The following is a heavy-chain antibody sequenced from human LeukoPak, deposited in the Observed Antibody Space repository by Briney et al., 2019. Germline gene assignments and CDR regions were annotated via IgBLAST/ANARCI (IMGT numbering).Heavy chain of an antibody. CDR1: GGSISSYY. D-gene: IGHD6-13*01. CDR2: IYYSGST. V-gene: IGHV4-59*01. Sequence: SETLSLTCTVSGGSISSYYWSWIRQPPGKGLEWIGYIYYSGSTNYNPSLKSRVTISVDTSKNQFSLKLSSVTAADSAVYYCARSWLPPYMDVWGKGTTVTISS. CDR3: ARSWLPPYMDV. J-gene: IGHJ6*03.